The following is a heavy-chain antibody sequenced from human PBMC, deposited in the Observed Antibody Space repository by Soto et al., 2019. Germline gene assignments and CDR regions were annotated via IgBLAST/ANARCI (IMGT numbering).Heavy chain of an antibody. Sequence: SETLSLTCAVYGGSFSGYYWSWIRQPPGKGLEWIGEINHSGSTNYNPSLKSRVTISVDTSKNQFSLKLSSVTAADTAVYYCARGLSRYYYDSSGYYPSDGTLGYWGQGALVTVSS. V-gene: IGHV4-34*01. CDR1: GGSFSGYY. J-gene: IGHJ4*02. CDR3: ARGLSRYYYDSSGYYPSDGTLGY. CDR2: INHSGST. D-gene: IGHD3-22*01.